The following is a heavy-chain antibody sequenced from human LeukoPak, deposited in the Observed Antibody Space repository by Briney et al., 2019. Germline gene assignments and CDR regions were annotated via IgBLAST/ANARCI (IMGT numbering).Heavy chain of an antibody. CDR1: GFTFSSYS. V-gene: IGHV3-21*01. Sequence: GGSLRLSCAASGFTFSSYSINCVRQAPGKGLEWVSCFSTSSDYIYHAASVKGRFTISRDNAKNSLYLQMNSLRVEDTAVYYCVRERFHGSGAPKFDHWGQGILVTVSS. J-gene: IGHJ4*02. D-gene: IGHD3-10*01. CDR3: VRERFHGSGAPKFDH. CDR2: FSTSSDYI.